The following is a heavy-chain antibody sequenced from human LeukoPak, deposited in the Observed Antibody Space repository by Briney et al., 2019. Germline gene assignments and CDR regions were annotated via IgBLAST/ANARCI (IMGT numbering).Heavy chain of an antibody. Sequence: ASVTVSCKASGYTFTTYGISWVRQAPGQGLEWMGWISAYHCNTNYAQRLQGRVTMTTDTSTSTAYMELRSLRSDDTAVYYCARILYYDSSGPPGYWGQGTLVTVSS. J-gene: IGHJ4*02. V-gene: IGHV1-18*01. CDR1: GYTFTTYG. D-gene: IGHD3-22*01. CDR3: ARILYYDSSGPPGY. CDR2: ISAYHCNT.